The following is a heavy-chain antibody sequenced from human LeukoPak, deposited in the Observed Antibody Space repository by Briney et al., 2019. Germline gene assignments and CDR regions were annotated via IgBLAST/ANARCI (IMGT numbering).Heavy chain of an antibody. CDR3: ARDRYHVVPFDF. V-gene: IGHV3-33*01. CDR2: IWSDGSEK. D-gene: IGHD2-2*01. CDR1: GFIFSIYG. J-gene: IGHJ4*02. Sequence: GGSLRFSCAASGFIFSIYGMHWVRQAPGKGLEWVAAIWSDGSEKYYADSVKGRFTISRDNSKNTLYLQMNSLRAEDTAVYYCARDRYHVVPFDFWGQGTLVTVSS.